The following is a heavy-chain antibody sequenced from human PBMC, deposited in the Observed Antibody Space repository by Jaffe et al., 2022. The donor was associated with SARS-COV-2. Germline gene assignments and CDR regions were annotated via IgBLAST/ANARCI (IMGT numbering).Heavy chain of an antibody. D-gene: IGHD1-26*01. CDR3: ARTIVTFGYYGLDV. CDR1: GGSISSNY. Sequence: QVQLQESGPGLVKPSETLSLTCSVSGGSISSNYWSWIRQPPGKGLEWIGYIYYTGSTNYNPSLKSRLTISVDTSKNQFSLKLSSVTAADTAVYYCARTIVTFGYYGLDVWGQGTTVTVSS. V-gene: IGHV4-59*01. CDR2: IYYTGST. J-gene: IGHJ6*02.